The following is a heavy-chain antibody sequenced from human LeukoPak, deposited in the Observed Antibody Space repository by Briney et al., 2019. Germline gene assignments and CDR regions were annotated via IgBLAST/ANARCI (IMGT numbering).Heavy chain of an antibody. V-gene: IGHV4-34*01. D-gene: IGHD3-22*01. CDR3: AIFYDSSGYYYFDY. CDR2: INHSGST. J-gene: IGHJ4*02. Sequence: SGTLSLTCAVYGGSFSGYYWSWIRQPPGKGLEWIGEINHSGSTNYNPSLKSRVTISVDTSKNQFSLKLSSVTAADTAVYYCAIFYDSSGYYYFDYWGQGTLVTVSS. CDR1: GGSFSGYY.